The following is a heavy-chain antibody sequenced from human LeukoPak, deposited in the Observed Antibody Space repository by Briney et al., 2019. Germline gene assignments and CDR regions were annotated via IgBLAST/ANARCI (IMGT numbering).Heavy chain of an antibody. Sequence: SETLSLTCTVSGGYISSYYWSWIRQPAGKGLEWIGRIYTSGSTNYNPSLKSRVTMSVDTSKNQFSLKLSSVTAADTAVYYCARDGRGIAVAGNDAFDIWGQGTMVTVSS. CDR3: ARDGRGIAVAGNDAFDI. CDR2: IYTSGST. CDR1: GGYISSYY. J-gene: IGHJ3*02. D-gene: IGHD6-19*01. V-gene: IGHV4-4*07.